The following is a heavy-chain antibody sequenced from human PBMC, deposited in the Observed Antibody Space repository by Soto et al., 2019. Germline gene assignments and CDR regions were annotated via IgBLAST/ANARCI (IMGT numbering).Heavy chain of an antibody. V-gene: IGHV3-33*01. D-gene: IGHD3-10*01. CDR1: GFTFSSYG. CDR3: AREIYYYGSGSYYNVDY. J-gene: IGHJ4*02. CDR2: IWYDGSNK. Sequence: GGSLRLSCAASGFTFSSYGMHWVRQAPGKGLEWVAVIWYDGSNKYYADSVKGRFTISRDNSKNTLYLQMNSLRAEDTAVYYCAREIYYYGSGSYYNVDYWGQGTMVTVYS.